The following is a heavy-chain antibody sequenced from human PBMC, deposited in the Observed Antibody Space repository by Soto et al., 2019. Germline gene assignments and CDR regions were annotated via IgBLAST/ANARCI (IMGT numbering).Heavy chain of an antibody. V-gene: IGHV1-18*04. J-gene: IGHJ4*02. CDR3: ARGNPSKLWKYYFDY. CDR1: GYTFTSYG. CDR2: ISAYNGNT. Sequence: PGASVKVSCKASGYTFTSYGISWVRQAPGQGLEWMGWISAYNGNTNYAQKLQGRVTMTTDTSTSTAYMELRSLRSDDTAVYYCARGNPSKLWKYYFDYWGQGTLVTVSS. D-gene: IGHD2-21*01.